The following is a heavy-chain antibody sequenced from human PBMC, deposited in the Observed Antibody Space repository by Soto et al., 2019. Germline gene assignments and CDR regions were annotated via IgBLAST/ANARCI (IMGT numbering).Heavy chain of an antibody. J-gene: IGHJ6*02. V-gene: IGHV5-51*01. CDR2: IYPGDSDT. Sequence: GESLKISCKGSGYSFTSYWIGWVRQMPGKGLEWMGIIYPGDSDTRYSPSFQGQVTISADKSISTAYLQWSSLKASDTAMYYCARRRYCSGGSCYDYGDYDYYYGMDVWGQGTTVTVSS. CDR3: ARRRYCSGGSCYDYGDYDYYYGMDV. CDR1: GYSFTSYW. D-gene: IGHD2-15*01.